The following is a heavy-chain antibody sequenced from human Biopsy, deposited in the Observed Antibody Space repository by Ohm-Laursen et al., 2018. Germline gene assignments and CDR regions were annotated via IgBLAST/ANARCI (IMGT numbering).Heavy chain of an antibody. CDR2: ISHDGSGE. CDR3: ARDTRWSPYSMDV. CDR1: GFTFTSYG. Sequence: SLRLSCSASGFTFTSYGMHWVRQAPGKGLEWLAVISHDGSGEYYADSVKGRFTISRDNSKNTLDLQMHSLRAEDTAVYYCARDTRWSPYSMDVWGQGTTVTVSS. D-gene: IGHD4-23*01. V-gene: IGHV3-30*03. J-gene: IGHJ6*02.